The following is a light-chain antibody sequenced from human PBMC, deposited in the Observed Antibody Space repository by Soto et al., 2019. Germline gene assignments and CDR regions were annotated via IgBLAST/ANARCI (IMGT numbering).Light chain of an antibody. Sequence: IVVTDAPCTLSLSPVERSTLSFMASQSFSNNYLAWYQQKPGQAPRLLIYGASNRDTGIPDRFSGSGSGTDFNPTISRLEPEDSAVYYCQQYGSPGTFGKGTXVDIK. CDR1: QSFSNNY. V-gene: IGKV3-20*01. CDR2: GAS. CDR3: QQYGSPGT. J-gene: IGKJ1*01.